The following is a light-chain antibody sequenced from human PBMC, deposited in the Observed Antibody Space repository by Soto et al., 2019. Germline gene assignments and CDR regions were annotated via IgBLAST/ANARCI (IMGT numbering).Light chain of an antibody. CDR1: QSLLDSNGYNS. V-gene: IGKV2-28*01. Sequence: VMTQSPLSLPVTPGEPASISCRSSQSLLDSNGYNSLDWYLQKPGQSPQLLIYLGSNRASGVPDRFSGSRSGTDFTLKISRVEGEDVGIYYCMQALQTPLTFGGGTRVEIK. CDR2: LGS. J-gene: IGKJ4*01. CDR3: MQALQTPLT.